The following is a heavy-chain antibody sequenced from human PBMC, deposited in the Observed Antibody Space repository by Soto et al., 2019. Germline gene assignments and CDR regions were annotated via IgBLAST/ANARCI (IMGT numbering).Heavy chain of an antibody. CDR1: GDSISSSKW. CDR2: IYHSGST. V-gene: IGHV4-4*02. CDR3: ARGESQQQRDY. D-gene: IGHD6-13*01. Sequence: QVQLQESGPGLVKPSGTLSLTCAVSGDSISSSKWWSWVRQPPGKGLEWIGEIYHSGSTNYNPSLKTRVIISVDESKNQFSRKLSSVTDADTAVYYCARGESQQQRDYWGQGTLVTVSS. J-gene: IGHJ4*02.